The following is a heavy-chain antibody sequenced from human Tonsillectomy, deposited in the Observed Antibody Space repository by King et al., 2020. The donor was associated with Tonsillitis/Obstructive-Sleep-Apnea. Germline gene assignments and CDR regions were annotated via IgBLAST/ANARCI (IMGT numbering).Heavy chain of an antibody. CDR2: ISHSGTT. CDR3: ARERGVS. V-gene: IGHV4-4*02. D-gene: IGHD3-10*01. CDR1: GGSISSSNW. Sequence: QLQEAGPGLVKPSETLSLTCAVSGGSISSSNWWNCVRQTPGKGLEGIGEISHSGTTNYSPSLKSGVTISVDKSKNQFSLRLTSVTAADTAVYYCARERGVSWGQGTLVTVSS. J-gene: IGHJ5*02.